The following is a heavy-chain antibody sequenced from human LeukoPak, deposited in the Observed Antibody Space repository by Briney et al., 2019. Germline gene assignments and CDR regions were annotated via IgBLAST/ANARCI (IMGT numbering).Heavy chain of an antibody. CDR3: ARENDPSLDY. J-gene: IGHJ4*02. CDR2: ISSSGSTI. CDR1: GFTFSSYE. V-gene: IGHV3-48*03. Sequence: GGSLRLSCAASGFTFSSYEMNWVRQAPGKGLEWVSYISSSGSTIYYADSVKGRFTISRDNAKNSLYLRMNSLRAEDTAVYYCARENDPSLDYWGQGTLVTVSS.